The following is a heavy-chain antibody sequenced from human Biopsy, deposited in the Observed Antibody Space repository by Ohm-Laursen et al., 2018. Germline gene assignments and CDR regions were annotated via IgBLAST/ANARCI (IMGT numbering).Heavy chain of an antibody. D-gene: IGHD1-7*01. CDR3: GRAVRNQLLTDP. V-gene: IGHV1-8*01. Sequence: ESSVKVSCKASGYTFTSYDITWVRQASEQGPEWIGWLNPVSGNSNFGQKFRGRVTVTSDTSISTAYMELSGLTSDDTATYYCGRAVRNQLLTDPWGQGTLVTVTS. J-gene: IGHJ5*02. CDR2: LNPVSGNS. CDR1: GYTFTSYD.